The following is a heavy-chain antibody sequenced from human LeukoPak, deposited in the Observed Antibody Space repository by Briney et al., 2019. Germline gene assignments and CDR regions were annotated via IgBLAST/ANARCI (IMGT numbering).Heavy chain of an antibody. CDR1: GFTFSSYS. J-gene: IGHJ4*02. V-gene: IGHV3-21*01. D-gene: IGHD3-10*01. CDR3: AREGITMVRGVIPIDFDY. Sequence: GGSLRLSCAASGFTFSSYSMNWVRQAPGKGLEWVSSISSSSSYIYYTDSVKGRFTISRDNAKNSLYLQMNSLRAEDTAVYYCAREGITMVRGVIPIDFDYWGQGTLVTVSS. CDR2: ISSSSSYI.